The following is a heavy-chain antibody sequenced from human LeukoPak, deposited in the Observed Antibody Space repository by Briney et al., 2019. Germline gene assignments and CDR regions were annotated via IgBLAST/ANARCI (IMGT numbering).Heavy chain of an antibody. CDR3: AKDREQLLYYFDY. J-gene: IGHJ4*02. CDR1: GFTFSRYG. CDR2: IRYDGSNK. Sequence: GGSLRLSCAASGFTFSRYGMHWVRQAPGKGLEWVAFIRYDGSNKYYADSVKGRFIISRDNSKNTLYLQMNSLRAEDTAVYYCAKDREQLLYYFDYWGQGTLVTVSS. V-gene: IGHV3-30*02. D-gene: IGHD2-2*01.